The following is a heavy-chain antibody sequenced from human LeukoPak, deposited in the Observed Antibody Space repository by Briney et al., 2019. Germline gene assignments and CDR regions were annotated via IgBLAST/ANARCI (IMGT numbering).Heavy chain of an antibody. J-gene: IGHJ4*02. CDR1: GFTFSSYA. V-gene: IGHV3-23*01. Sequence: GGSLRLSCAASGFTFSSYAMHWVRQAPGKGLEWVSAISGSGGSTYYADSVKGRFTISRDNSKNTLYLQMNSLRAEDTAVYYCAKVGDCSGGSCYVYFDYWGQGTLAAVSS. CDR2: ISGSGGST. CDR3: AKVGDCSGGSCYVYFDY. D-gene: IGHD2-15*01.